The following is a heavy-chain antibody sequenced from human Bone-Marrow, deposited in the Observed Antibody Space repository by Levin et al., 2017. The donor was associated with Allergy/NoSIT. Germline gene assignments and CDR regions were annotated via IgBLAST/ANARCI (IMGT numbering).Heavy chain of an antibody. CDR2: IYTSGST. Sequence: SQTLSLTCTVSGGSISSYYWSWIRQPAGKGLEWIGRIYTSGSTNYNPSLKSRVTMSVDTSKNQFSLKLSSVTAADTAVYYCQGVRLGELSLSQYDYWGQGTLVTVSS. J-gene: IGHJ4*02. D-gene: IGHD3-16*02. CDR1: GGSISSYY. CDR3: QGVRLGELSLSQYDY. V-gene: IGHV4-4*07.